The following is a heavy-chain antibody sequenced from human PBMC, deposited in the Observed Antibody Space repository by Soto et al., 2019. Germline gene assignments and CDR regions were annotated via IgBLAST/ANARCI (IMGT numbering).Heavy chain of an antibody. D-gene: IGHD2-2*01. Sequence: QVQLAQSGAEVKKPGSSVKVSCKTSGGAFSSYAISWVRQAPGQGLEWMGGIVPILRRADYAQKFQGRVTVTADEAASTAYMELTSMRAEDTAVYYRARGVPAAPGSVYNGFDTWGQGPLVTVSS. CDR2: IVPILRRA. V-gene: IGHV1-69*01. CDR1: GGAFSSYA. CDR3: ARGVPAAPGSVYNGFDT. J-gene: IGHJ5*02.